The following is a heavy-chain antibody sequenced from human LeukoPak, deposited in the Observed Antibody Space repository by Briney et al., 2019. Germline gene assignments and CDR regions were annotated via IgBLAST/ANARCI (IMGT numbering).Heavy chain of an antibody. V-gene: IGHV1-69*13. CDR3: ARYTVTTYYYYYYGMDV. Sequence: SVKVSCKASGGTFSSYAISWVRQAPGQGLEWMGGIIPIFGTANYAHKFQGRVTITADESTSTAYMGLSSLRSEDTAVYYCARYTVTTYYYYYYGMDVWGQGTTVTVSS. CDR1: GGTFSSYA. J-gene: IGHJ6*02. CDR2: IIPIFGTA. D-gene: IGHD4-11*01.